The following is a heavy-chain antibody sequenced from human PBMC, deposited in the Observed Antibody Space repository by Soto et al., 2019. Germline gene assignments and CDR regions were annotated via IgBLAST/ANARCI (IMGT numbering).Heavy chain of an antibody. CDR2: IYYSGST. J-gene: IGHJ4*02. D-gene: IGHD6-13*01. Sequence: QVQLQESGPGQVKPSQTLSLTCTVSGGSISNGDYFWNWIRQPPGKGLEWIGYIYYSGSTYYNPSLKNRVTISVDMSKNHFSLKLTSVTAADTAVYYCAGGAGGSTWFDYWGQGTLVTVSS. CDR1: GGSISNGDYF. CDR3: AGGAGGSTWFDY. V-gene: IGHV4-30-4*01.